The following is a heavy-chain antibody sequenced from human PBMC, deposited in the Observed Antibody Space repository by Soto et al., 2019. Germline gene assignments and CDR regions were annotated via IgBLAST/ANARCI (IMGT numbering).Heavy chain of an antibody. Sequence: QVQLQQWGAGLLKPSEPLSLTCAVYGGSFSGYYWSWIRQPQGKGLERIGEINHSGSTHYNPSLKSRVTISVDTSKNQFSLKLSSVTAADTAVYYCASTQYYDTAHYWGQGTLVTVSA. J-gene: IGHJ4*02. D-gene: IGHD3-22*01. CDR2: INHSGST. V-gene: IGHV4-34*01. CDR3: ASTQYYDTAHY. CDR1: GGSFSGYY.